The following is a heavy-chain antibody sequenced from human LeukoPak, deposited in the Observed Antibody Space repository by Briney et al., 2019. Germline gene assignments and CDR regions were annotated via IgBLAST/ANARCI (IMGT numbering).Heavy chain of an antibody. CDR1: GYTFTSYD. J-gene: IGHJ5*02. Sequence: ASVKVSCKASGYTFTSYDINWVRQATGQGLEWMGWMNPNSGNTGYAQKFQGRVTMTRNTSISTAYMELSSLRSEDTTVYYCPRPGERGDWFDPWGQGTLVTVSS. CDR2: MNPNSGNT. V-gene: IGHV1-8*01. D-gene: IGHD3-10*01. CDR3: PRPGERGDWFDP.